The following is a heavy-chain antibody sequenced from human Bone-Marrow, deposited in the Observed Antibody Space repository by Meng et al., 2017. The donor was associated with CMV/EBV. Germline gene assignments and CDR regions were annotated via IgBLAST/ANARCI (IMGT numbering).Heavy chain of an antibody. J-gene: IGHJ4*02. D-gene: IGHD3-3*02. CDR1: GFSLTTTGMR. CDR3: AQLERGY. CDR2: IDWDDGK. V-gene: IGHV2-70D*14. Sequence: SGPTLVKPTQTLTLTCAFSGFSLTTTGMRVSWVRQPPGKALEWLARIDWDDGKFYSTSLKTRLTVSKDTSKNQVVLTMTNMDPVDTATYYCAQLERGYWGQGTLVTVSS.